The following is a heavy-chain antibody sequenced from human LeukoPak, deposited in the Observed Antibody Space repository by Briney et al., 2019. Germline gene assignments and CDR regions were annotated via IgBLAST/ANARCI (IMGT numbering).Heavy chain of an antibody. Sequence: GGSLRLSCAASGFTFSSYGMHWVRQAPGKGLEWVAFIRYDGSNKYYADSVKGRFTISRDNSKNTLYLQMNSLRAEDTAVYYCANEGVTIFGVVTHFDYWGQGTLVTFSS. V-gene: IGHV3-30*02. D-gene: IGHD3-3*01. CDR3: ANEGVTIFGVVTHFDY. CDR2: IRYDGSNK. J-gene: IGHJ4*02. CDR1: GFTFSSYG.